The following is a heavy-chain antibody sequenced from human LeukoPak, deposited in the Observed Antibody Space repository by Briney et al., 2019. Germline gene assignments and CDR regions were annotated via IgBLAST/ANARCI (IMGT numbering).Heavy chain of an antibody. CDR1: GYTFTSYG. Sequence: GASVKVSCKASGYTFTSYGISWVRQAPGQGLEWMGCISASNGNTNYAQKLQGRVTMTTDTSTSTAYMELRSLRSDDTAVYYCAGDPRPGLLWFGESPNWFDTWGQGTLVTVSS. J-gene: IGHJ5*02. D-gene: IGHD3-10*01. CDR2: ISASNGNT. CDR3: AGDPRPGLLWFGESPNWFDT. V-gene: IGHV1-18*01.